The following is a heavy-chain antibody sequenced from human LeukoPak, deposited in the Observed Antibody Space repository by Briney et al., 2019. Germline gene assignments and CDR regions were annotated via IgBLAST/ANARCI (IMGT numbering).Heavy chain of an antibody. J-gene: IGHJ4*02. V-gene: IGHV3-23*01. CDR3: AKDYRPDGFNDIDC. CDR1: GFTFSNYA. CDR2: IVGNGRTA. Sequence: GGSLRLSCAASGFTFSNYAINWVRQAPGKGLEWVSIIVGNGRTAYSDSAKGRFTISRDNSKNTVHLQMDNLRAEDTAVYYCAKDYRPDGFNDIDCWGQGTQVTVSS. D-gene: IGHD5-24*01.